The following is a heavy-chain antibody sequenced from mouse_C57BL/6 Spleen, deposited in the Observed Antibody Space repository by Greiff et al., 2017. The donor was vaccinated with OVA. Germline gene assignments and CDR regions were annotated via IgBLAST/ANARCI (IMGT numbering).Heavy chain of an antibody. CDR3: ARSRGTGIYWYFDV. Sequence: VQLQQPGAELVRPGSSVKLSCKASGYTFTSYWMHWVKQRPIQGLEWIGNIDPSDSETHYNQKFKDKATLTVDKSSSTAYMQLSSLTSEDSAVYYCARSRGTGIYWYFDVWGTGTTVTVSS. V-gene: IGHV1-52*01. J-gene: IGHJ1*03. CDR1: GYTFTSYW. D-gene: IGHD4-1*01. CDR2: IDPSDSET.